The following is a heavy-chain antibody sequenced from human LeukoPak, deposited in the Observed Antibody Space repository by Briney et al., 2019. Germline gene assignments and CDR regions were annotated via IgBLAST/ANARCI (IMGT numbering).Heavy chain of an antibody. V-gene: IGHV3-23*01. Sequence: GGSLRLSCAASGFTFSSYGMSWVRQAPGKGLEWVSAISGSGGSTYYADSVKGRFTISRDNSKNTLYLQMNSLRAEDTAVYYCAKSPLWRGVLSYWGQGTLVTVSS. CDR1: GFTFSSYG. J-gene: IGHJ4*02. D-gene: IGHD3-3*01. CDR3: AKSPLWRGVLSY. CDR2: ISGSGGST.